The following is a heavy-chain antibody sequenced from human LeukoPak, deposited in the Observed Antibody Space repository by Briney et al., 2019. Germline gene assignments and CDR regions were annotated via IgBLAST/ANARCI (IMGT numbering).Heavy chain of an antibody. CDR2: IYYSGST. J-gene: IGHJ3*02. Sequence: SETLSLTCTVSGGSISSSSYYWGWIRQPPGKGLEWIGYIYYSGSTNYNPSLKSRVTISVDTSKNQFSLKLSSVTAADTAVYYCAREYYDILTGYPDAFDIWGQGTMVTVSS. D-gene: IGHD3-9*01. V-gene: IGHV4-61*01. CDR1: GGSISSSSYY. CDR3: AREYYDILTGYPDAFDI.